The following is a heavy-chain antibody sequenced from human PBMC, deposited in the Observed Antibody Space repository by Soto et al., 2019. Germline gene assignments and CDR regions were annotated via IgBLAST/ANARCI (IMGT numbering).Heavy chain of an antibody. J-gene: IGHJ5*02. V-gene: IGHV1-8*01. CDR3: ARGYALEWLLSEWFDP. D-gene: IGHD3-3*01. Sequence: QVQLVQSGAEVKKPGASVKVSCKASGYTFTSYDINWVRQATGQGLEWMGWMNPNSGNTGYAQKFEGRVTMTRNTSISTAYMELSSLRSEDTAVYYCARGYALEWLLSEWFDPWGQGTLVTVSS. CDR1: GYTFTSYD. CDR2: MNPNSGNT.